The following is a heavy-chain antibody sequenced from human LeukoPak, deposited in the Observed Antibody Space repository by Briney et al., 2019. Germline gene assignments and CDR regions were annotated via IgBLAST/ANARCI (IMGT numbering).Heavy chain of an antibody. CDR1: GYTFTAYY. D-gene: IGHD2-2*01. CDR3: ARSSSSYSPFDY. J-gene: IGHJ4*02. CDR2: INPNSGGT. V-gene: IGHV1-2*02. Sequence: GASVKVSCRTSGYTFTAYYIHWVRQAPGQGLEWMGWINPNSGGTNYAQKFQGRVTMTRGTSISTAYMELSRLRSDDTAVYFRARSSSSYSPFDYWGQGTLVTVSS.